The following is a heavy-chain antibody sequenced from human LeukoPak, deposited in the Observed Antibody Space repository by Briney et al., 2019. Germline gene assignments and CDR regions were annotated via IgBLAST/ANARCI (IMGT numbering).Heavy chain of an antibody. CDR2: ISTTGNTK. V-gene: IGHV3-11*04. CDR3: AELGITMIGGV. CDR1: GFTFSDFY. Sequence: GGSLRLSCAASGFTFSDFYMSWIRQTPEKGLEWISHISTTGNTKYYADSVIGRFSISRDNAKNSLYLQMNSLRAEDTAVYYCAELGITMIGGVWGKGTTVTISS. D-gene: IGHD3-10*02. J-gene: IGHJ6*04.